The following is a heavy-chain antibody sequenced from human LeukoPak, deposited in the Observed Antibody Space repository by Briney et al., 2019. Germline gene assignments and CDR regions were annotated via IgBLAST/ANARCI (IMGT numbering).Heavy chain of an antibody. V-gene: IGHV4-4*02. CDR1: GGSISSSNW. J-gene: IGHJ6*03. D-gene: IGHD6-6*01. CDR3: ARGGGLAARSVIYYYYYYMDA. Sequence: SGTLSLTCAVSGGSISSSNWWSWVRRPPGKGLEWIGEIYHSGSTNYNPSLKSRGTISVDKTKNQFSLKLSSVTAADTAVYYCARGGGLAARSVIYYYYYYMDAWGKGTTVTVSS. CDR2: IYHSGST.